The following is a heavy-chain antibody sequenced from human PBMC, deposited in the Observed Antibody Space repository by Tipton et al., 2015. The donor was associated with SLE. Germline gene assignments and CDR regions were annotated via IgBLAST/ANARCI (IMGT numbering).Heavy chain of an antibody. CDR3: VRGRDAFDI. CDR1: GFTFSSYW. CDR2: IKQDGSEK. J-gene: IGHJ3*02. Sequence: SLRLSCAASGFTFSSYWMSWVRQAPGKGLEWVANIKQDGSEKYYVDSVKGRFTISRDNAKNSVDLQMNSLRAEDTAVYYCVRGRDAFDIWGQGTMVTVSS. V-gene: IGHV3-7*03.